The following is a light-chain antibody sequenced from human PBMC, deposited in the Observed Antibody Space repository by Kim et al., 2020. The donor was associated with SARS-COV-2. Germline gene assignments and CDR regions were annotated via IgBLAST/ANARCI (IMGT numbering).Light chain of an antibody. Sequence: SSSLPPPPSFSVSPGQTASITCSGDKLGDKYACWYQQKPGQSPVLVIYQDSKRPSGIPERFSGSNSGNTATLTISGTQAMDEADYYCQAWDSSTGVFGGGTQLTVL. CDR1: KLGDKY. CDR3: QAWDSSTGV. CDR2: QDS. J-gene: IGLJ3*02. V-gene: IGLV3-1*01.